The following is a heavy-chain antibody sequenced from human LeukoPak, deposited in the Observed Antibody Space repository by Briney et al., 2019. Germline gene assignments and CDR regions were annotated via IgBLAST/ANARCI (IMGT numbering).Heavy chain of an antibody. CDR2: ISGSGGST. J-gene: IGHJ6*04. CDR1: GFTFSSYA. V-gene: IGHV3-23*01. Sequence: GGSLRLSCAASGFTFSSYAMSWVRQAPGKGLEWVSAISGSGGSTYYADSEKGRFTISRDNSKNTLYLQMNSLRAEDTAVYYCANNNRDYYYGMDVWGKGTTVTVSS. CDR3: ANNNRDYYYGMDV. D-gene: IGHD1/OR15-1a*01.